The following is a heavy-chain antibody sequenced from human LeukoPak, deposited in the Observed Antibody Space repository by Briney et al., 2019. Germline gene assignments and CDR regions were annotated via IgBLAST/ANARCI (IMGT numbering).Heavy chain of an antibody. J-gene: IGHJ6*03. CDR1: GGSISSYY. D-gene: IGHD3-22*01. CDR3: ARLMEYYYDSSGYYLPYYYYYYMDV. Sequence: SETLSLTCTVSGGSISSYYWSWIRQPPGKGLEWIGYIYYSGSTNYNPSLKSRVTISVDTSKNQFSLKLSSVTAADTAVYYCARLMEYYYDSSGYYLPYYYYYYMDVWGKGTTVTVPS. V-gene: IGHV4-59*01. CDR2: IYYSGST.